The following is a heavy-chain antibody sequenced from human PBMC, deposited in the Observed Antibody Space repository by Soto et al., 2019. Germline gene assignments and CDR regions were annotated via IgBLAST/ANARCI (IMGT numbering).Heavy chain of an antibody. Sequence: PSETLSLTCAVSGGSISSSNWWSWVRQPPGKGLEWIGEIYHSGSTNYNPSLKSRVTISVDKSKNQFSLKLSSVTAADTAVYYCARDYYYYGSGSYSVTYYYYGMDVWGQGTTVTVSS. CDR2: IYHSGST. CDR1: GGSISSSNW. J-gene: IGHJ6*02. D-gene: IGHD3-10*01. V-gene: IGHV4-4*02. CDR3: ARDYYYYGSGSYSVTYYYYGMDV.